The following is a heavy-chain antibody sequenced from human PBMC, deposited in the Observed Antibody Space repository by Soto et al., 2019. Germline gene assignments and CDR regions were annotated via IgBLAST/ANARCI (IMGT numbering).Heavy chain of an antibody. CDR3: SSQSCGSTSCFYDY. V-gene: IGHV1-2*07. CDR2: LNPNSGAT. Sequence: ASVKVSCKTSEYTFTDNYIYWIRQSPGQGLECMGWLNPNSGATDFAHRFQGRVTLTSDTSISTAYMELNRMTSDDTAVFYCSSQSCGSTSCFYDYWCPGTLV. J-gene: IGHJ4*02. CDR1: EYTFTDNY. D-gene: IGHD2-2*01.